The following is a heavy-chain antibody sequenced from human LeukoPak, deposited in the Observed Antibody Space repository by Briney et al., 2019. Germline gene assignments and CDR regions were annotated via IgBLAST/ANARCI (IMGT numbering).Heavy chain of an antibody. CDR2: IFYSGST. Sequence: SETLSLTCTVSGGSISSSSFYWGWIRQPPGKGLEWIGTIFYSGSTWYNPSLKSRVTISVDTSKNQFSLKLSSVTAADTAVYYCARRGTVTTERFDYWGQGTLVTVSS. J-gene: IGHJ4*02. CDR3: ARRGTVTTERFDY. CDR1: GGSISSSSFY. D-gene: IGHD4-11*01. V-gene: IGHV4-39*01.